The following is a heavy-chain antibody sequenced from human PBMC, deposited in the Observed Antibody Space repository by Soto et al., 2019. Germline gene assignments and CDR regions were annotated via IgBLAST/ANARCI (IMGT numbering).Heavy chain of an antibody. V-gene: IGHV4-59*01. CDR3: ARGRNYYDSSGYYLNWFDP. D-gene: IGHD3-22*01. CDR2: IYYSGST. Sequence: SETLSLTCTVSGGSISSYYWSWIRQPPGKGLEWIGYIYYSGSTNYNPSLKSRVTISVDTSKNQFSLKLSSVTAADTAVYYCARGRNYYDSSGYYLNWFDPWGQGTLVTVSS. CDR1: GGSISSYY. J-gene: IGHJ5*02.